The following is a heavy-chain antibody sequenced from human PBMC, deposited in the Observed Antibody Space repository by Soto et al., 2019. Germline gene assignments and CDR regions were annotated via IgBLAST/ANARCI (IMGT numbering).Heavy chain of an antibody. CDR2: VYYTGST. Sequence: SETLSLTCSVSGGSISGSYWSWIRQSPGKGLEWLGYVYYTGSTNYSPSLRSRVSISVDTSKNEFSLRLSSVTAADTAVYFCARGVAVPGAHIDYWGQGTQVTVSS. D-gene: IGHD6-19*01. J-gene: IGHJ4*02. V-gene: IGHV4-59*01. CDR3: ARGVAVPGAHIDY. CDR1: GGSISGSY.